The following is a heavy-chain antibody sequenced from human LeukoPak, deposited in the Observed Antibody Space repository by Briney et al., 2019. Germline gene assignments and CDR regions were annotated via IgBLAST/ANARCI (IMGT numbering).Heavy chain of an antibody. CDR3: ATGGQLVSNWFDP. CDR2: FDPEDGET. D-gene: IGHD6-13*01. Sequence: ASVKVSFTVSGYTLTELSMHWVRQAPGKGLEWMGGFDPEDGETIYAQKFQGRVTMTEDTSTDTAYMELSSLRSEDTAVYYCATGGQLVSNWFDPWGQGTLVTVSS. V-gene: IGHV1-24*01. CDR1: GYTLTELS. J-gene: IGHJ5*02.